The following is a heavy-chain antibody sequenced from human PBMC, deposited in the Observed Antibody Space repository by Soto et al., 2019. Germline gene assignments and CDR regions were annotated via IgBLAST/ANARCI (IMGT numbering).Heavy chain of an antibody. CDR3: ARSITGTTMRYYYYGMDV. CDR1: GYSFTSYL. D-gene: IGHD1-7*01. CDR2: IYPDDSDT. J-gene: IGHJ6*02. V-gene: IGHV5-51*01. Sequence: PGESLKISCKGSGYSFTSYLICWVRQMPVKGLEWMGIIYPDDSDTRYSPSFQGQVTISADKSISTAYLQWSSLKASDTAMYYCARSITGTTMRYYYYGMDVLGQGTTVTFSS.